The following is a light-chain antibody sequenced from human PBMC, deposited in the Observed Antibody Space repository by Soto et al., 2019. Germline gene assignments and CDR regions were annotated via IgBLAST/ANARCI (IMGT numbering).Light chain of an antibody. CDR3: CSYAGCFYV. CDR2: DVS. J-gene: IGLJ1*01. CDR1: SSDVGGYNY. V-gene: IGLV2-11*01. Sequence: QSVLTQPRSVSGSPGQSVTISCTGTSSDVGGYNYVSWYQQHPGKAPKLMIFDVSKRPSGVPDRFSGSKSGSTASLTISGLQADDEADYYCCSYAGCFYVVGTGTKLTVL.